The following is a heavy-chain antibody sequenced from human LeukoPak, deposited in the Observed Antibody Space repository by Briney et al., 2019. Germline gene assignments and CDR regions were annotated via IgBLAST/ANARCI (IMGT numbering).Heavy chain of an antibody. J-gene: IGHJ4*02. V-gene: IGHV3-53*01. CDR1: GFTVSSNY. CDR3: ARDETTPYGYDY. D-gene: IGHD1-14*01. CDR2: IYSGGST. Sequence: GGSLGLSCAASGFTVSSNYMSWVRQAPGKGLEWVSVIYSGGSTYYADSVKGRFTISRDNSKNTLYLQMNSLRAEDTAVYYCARDETTPYGYDYWGQGTLVTVSS.